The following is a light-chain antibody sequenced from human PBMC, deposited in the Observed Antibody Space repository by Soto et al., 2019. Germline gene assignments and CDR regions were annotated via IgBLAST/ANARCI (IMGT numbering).Light chain of an antibody. CDR1: NSDIGGYNY. V-gene: IGLV2-11*01. J-gene: IGLJ3*02. Sequence: QSALTQPRSVSGSPGQSVTISCTGTNSDIGGYNYVSWYQQHPDKAPKVIIYDVSRRPSGVPDRFSGSKSGNTASLTISGLQAEDEADYYCCSYAGTYNFWVFGGGTKLTVL. CDR3: CSYAGTYNFWV. CDR2: DVS.